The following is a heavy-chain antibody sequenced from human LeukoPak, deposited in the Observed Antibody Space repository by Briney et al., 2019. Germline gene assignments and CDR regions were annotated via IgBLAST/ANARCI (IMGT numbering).Heavy chain of an antibody. CDR3: ARGPRAYTSGWHYFDY. J-gene: IGHJ4*02. D-gene: IGHD6-19*01. CDR2: ISNSGGTI. Sequence: GGSLRLPCAASGFTFANYEINWVRQAPGKGLEWVSYISNSGGTIYYADSVKGRFTISRDNAKNSLDLQMTSLRAEDTAVYYCARGPRAYTSGWHYFDYWGRGTLVTVSS. CDR1: GFTFANYE. V-gene: IGHV3-48*03.